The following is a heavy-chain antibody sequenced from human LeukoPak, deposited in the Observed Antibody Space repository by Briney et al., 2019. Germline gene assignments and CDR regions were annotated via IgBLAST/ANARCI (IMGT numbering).Heavy chain of an antibody. Sequence: SETLSLTCTVSGGSISSGGYSWSWIRQSPGKGLEWIGYIYYSGSTNYNPSLKSRVTISVDTSKNQFSLKLSSVTAADTAVYYCARIRGGSTAPFQHWGQGTLVTVSS. D-gene: IGHD2-15*01. CDR2: IYYSGST. J-gene: IGHJ1*01. V-gene: IGHV4-61*08. CDR1: GGSISSGGYS. CDR3: ARIRGGSTAPFQH.